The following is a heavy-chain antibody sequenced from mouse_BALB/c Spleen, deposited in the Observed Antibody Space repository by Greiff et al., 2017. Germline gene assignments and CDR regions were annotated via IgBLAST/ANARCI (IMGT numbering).Heavy chain of an antibody. Sequence: EVKLVESGPELVKPGASVKMSCKASGYTFTSYVMHWVKQKPGQGLEWIGYINPYNDGTKYNEKFKGKATLTSDKSTSTAYMELSSLTSEDSAVYYCARKGFDYWGQGTTLTVSS. CDR2: INPYNDGT. CDR1: GYTFTSYV. J-gene: IGHJ2*01. CDR3: ARKGFDY. V-gene: IGHV1-14*01.